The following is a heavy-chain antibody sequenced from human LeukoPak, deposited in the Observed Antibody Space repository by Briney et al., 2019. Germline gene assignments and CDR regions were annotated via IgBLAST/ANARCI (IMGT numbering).Heavy chain of an antibody. Sequence: VASVKVSCKASGYTFTSYYMHWVRQAPGQGLEWTGIINPSGGSTNYAQKFQDRVTMTRDTSTSTVYMELSSLRSEDTAVYYCARGGKTIFGVVSPGGMDVWGQGTTVIVSS. V-gene: IGHV1-46*01. J-gene: IGHJ6*02. CDR3: ARGGKTIFGVVSPGGMDV. CDR2: INPSGGST. CDR1: GYTFTSYY. D-gene: IGHD3-3*01.